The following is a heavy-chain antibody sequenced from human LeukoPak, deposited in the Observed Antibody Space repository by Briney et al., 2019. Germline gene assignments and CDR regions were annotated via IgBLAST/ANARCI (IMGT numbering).Heavy chain of an antibody. D-gene: IGHD3-22*01. Sequence: PGGSLRLSCAASGFTFSSYGMHWVRQAPGKGLEWVAFIRYDGSNKYYADSVKGRFTISRDNSKNTLYLQMNSLRAEDTAVYYCARDLTYYYGSSAPYWGQGTLVTVSS. J-gene: IGHJ4*02. CDR2: IRYDGSNK. CDR1: GFTFSSYG. CDR3: ARDLTYYYGSSAPY. V-gene: IGHV3-30*02.